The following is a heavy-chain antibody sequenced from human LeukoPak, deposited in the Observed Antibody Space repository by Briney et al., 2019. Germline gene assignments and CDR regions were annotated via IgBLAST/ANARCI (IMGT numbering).Heavy chain of an antibody. CDR2: ISAYNGNT. CDR3: ARALPDCSSTSCYSWGADY. Sequence: ASVKVSCKASGYTFTSYGISWVRQAPGQGLEWMGWISAYNGNTNYAQKLQGRVTMTRDTSISTAYMELSRLRSDDTAVYYCARALPDCSSTSCYSWGADYWGQGTLVTVSS. V-gene: IGHV1-18*01. CDR1: GYTFTSYG. J-gene: IGHJ4*02. D-gene: IGHD2-2*02.